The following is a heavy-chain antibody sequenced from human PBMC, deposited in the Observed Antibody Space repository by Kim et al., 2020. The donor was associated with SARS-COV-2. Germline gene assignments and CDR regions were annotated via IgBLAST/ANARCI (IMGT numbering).Heavy chain of an antibody. CDR1: GSSIGIGYY. CDR3: ARVFAGRPYNFVV. J-gene: IGHJ3*01. CDR2: IYHSGLT. V-gene: IGHV4-38-2*01. D-gene: IGHD2-8*01. Sequence: SETLSLTCSVSGSSIGIGYYWAWVRQPPRGGLEWGGIIYHSGLTNYNSSILSRLTLSVATSKKLFSLLLTSVTAAATAIYYCARVFAGRPYNFVVWG.